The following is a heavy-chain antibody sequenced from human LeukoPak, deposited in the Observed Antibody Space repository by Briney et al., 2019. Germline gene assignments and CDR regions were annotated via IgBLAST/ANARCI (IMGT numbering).Heavy chain of an antibody. CDR2: INHSGST. J-gene: IGHJ4*02. CDR1: GESFSGYY. CDR3: ARGLPGVGPV. V-gene: IGHV4-34*01. D-gene: IGHD2-15*01. Sequence: PSETLSLTCAVYGESFSGYYWSWIRLPPGKGLEWIGEINHSGSTNYNPSLKSRVTISVDTSKNQFSLKLSSVTAADTAVYYCARGLPGVGPVWGQGTLVTVSS.